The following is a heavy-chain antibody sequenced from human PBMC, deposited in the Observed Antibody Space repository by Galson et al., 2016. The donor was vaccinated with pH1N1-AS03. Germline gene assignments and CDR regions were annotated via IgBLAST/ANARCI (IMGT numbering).Heavy chain of an antibody. V-gene: IGHV4-59*11. J-gene: IGHJ6*03. CDR1: VGSISSHS. CDR3: ARDPSQSYYGRHYMDV. CDR2: IYYSVTT. D-gene: IGHD3-10*01. Sequence: SETLSLTCTVSVGSISSHSWSWIRRPPGKGLEWLGYIYYSVTTNYNPSLKSRVTISVDTSKNQFSLKLTSVTAADTAVHYCARDPSQSYYGRHYMDVWGKGTTVTVSS.